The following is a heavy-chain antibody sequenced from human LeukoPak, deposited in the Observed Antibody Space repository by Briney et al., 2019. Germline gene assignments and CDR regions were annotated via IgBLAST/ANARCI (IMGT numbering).Heavy chain of an antibody. CDR3: ARDRLGGYDDIGY. Sequence: ASVKASCKASGSALSSYYMHWVRQAPGQGLEWMGWISAYNGNTNYAQKLQGRVTMTTDTSTSTAYMELRSLRSDDTAVYYCARDRLGGYDDIGYWGQGTLVTVSS. J-gene: IGHJ4*02. D-gene: IGHD5-12*01. CDR1: GSALSSYY. CDR2: ISAYNGNT. V-gene: IGHV1-18*04.